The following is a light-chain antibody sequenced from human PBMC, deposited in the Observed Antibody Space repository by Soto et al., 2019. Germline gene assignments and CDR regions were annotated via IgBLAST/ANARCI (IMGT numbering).Light chain of an antibody. CDR1: QSVSGN. CDR2: GAS. Sequence: EIVMTQSPATLSLSPGETATLSCRASQSVSGNLAWYQQKPGQAPRLLIYGASTRATGLPARFSGSGSGTEFTLTISSLQSEDFALYSCRQYDHWPFTFGPGTKVDIK. CDR3: RQYDHWPFT. V-gene: IGKV3-15*01. J-gene: IGKJ3*01.